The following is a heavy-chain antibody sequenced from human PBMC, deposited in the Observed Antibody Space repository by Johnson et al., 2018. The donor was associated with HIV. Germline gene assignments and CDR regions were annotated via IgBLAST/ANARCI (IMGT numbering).Heavy chain of an antibody. Sequence: QVQLVESGGGVVQPGRSLRLSCAASGFTFSSYAMHWVRQAPGKGLEWVAVISYDGSNRYYADSVKGRFTISRDKSKNTLYMQMNSLRAEDTALYYCARVGYSNYGGGAFDIWGQGTMVTVSS. V-gene: IGHV3-30-3*01. CDR2: ISYDGSNR. D-gene: IGHD4-11*01. CDR3: ARVGYSNYGGGAFDI. CDR1: GFTFSSYA. J-gene: IGHJ3*02.